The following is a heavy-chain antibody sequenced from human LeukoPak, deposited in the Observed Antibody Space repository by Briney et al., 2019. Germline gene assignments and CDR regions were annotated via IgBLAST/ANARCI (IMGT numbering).Heavy chain of an antibody. V-gene: IGHV3-33*01. CDR2: IWYDGSNK. CDR3: GTTFYDSSGYSDY. D-gene: IGHD3-22*01. CDR1: GFTFSSYG. Sequence: PGRSLRLPCAASGFTFSSYGMHWVRQAPGKGLEWVAVIWYDGSNKYYADSVKGRFTISRDNSKNTLYLQMNSLRAEDTAVYYCGTTFYDSSGYSDYWGQGTLVTVSS. J-gene: IGHJ4*02.